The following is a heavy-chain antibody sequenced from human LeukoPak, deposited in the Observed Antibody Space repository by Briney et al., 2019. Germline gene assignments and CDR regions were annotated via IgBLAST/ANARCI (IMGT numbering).Heavy chain of an antibody. J-gene: IGHJ4*02. CDR3: ARDRAWNYFDY. CDR1: GFTFSSYS. Sequence: GGSLRLSCAASGFTFSSYSMNWVRQAPGKGLEWVSFISSSSSSINYADSVKGRFTISRDNAKNSLYLQMNSLRAEDTAVYYCARDRAWNYFDYWGQGTLVTVSS. CDR2: ISSSSSSI. V-gene: IGHV3-21*01. D-gene: IGHD3-3*01.